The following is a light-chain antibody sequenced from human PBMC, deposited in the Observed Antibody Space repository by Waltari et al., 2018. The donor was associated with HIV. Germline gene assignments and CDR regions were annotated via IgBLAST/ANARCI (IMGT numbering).Light chain of an antibody. J-gene: IGKJ1*01. CDR3: QQSYSTPQT. Sequence: DIQMTQSPSSLSASVGDSVTITCRASQNIHNYVNWYQQKPGRAPTLLIYTSSYLQRGVPSRFSGSGSGTDFTLAISSLQPEDFATYYCQQSYSTPQTFGQGTNVEVK. CDR1: QNIHNY. CDR2: TSS. V-gene: IGKV1-39*01.